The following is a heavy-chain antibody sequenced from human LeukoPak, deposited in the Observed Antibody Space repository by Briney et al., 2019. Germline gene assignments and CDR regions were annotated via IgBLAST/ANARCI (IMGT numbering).Heavy chain of an antibody. Sequence: PGGSLRLSCAASGFTFSGYAMTWVRQAPGKGLAWVSSISKSDGSTNYADSVKGRFTISRDNSKNTVYLHMDSLRVEDTAIYYCARGALIPDFRGQGTLVTVSS. CDR3: ARGALIPDF. CDR2: ISKSDGST. D-gene: IGHD2-21*01. V-gene: IGHV3-23*01. J-gene: IGHJ4*02. CDR1: GFTFSGYA.